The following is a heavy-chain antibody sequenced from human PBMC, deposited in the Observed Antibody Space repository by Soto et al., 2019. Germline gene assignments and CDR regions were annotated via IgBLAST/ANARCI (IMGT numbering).Heavy chain of an antibody. CDR3: ARGRRVSIAVTLRWAFDP. CDR2: INPSGGST. CDR1: GYTFTSYY. V-gene: IGHV1-46*01. J-gene: IGHJ5*02. Sequence: RASVKVSCKASGYTFTSYYMHWVRQAPGQGLEWMGIINPSGGSTSYAQKFQGRVTMTRDTSTSTVYMELSSLRSEDTAVYYCARGRRVSIAVTLRWAFDPWGQGTRVTVSS. D-gene: IGHD6-19*01.